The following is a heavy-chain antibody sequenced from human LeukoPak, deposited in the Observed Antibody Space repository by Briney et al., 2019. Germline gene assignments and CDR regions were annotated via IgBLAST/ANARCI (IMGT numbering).Heavy chain of an antibody. J-gene: IGHJ4*02. CDR3: ARMGIVGATWGGFDY. V-gene: IGHV3-23*01. D-gene: IGHD1-26*01. CDR2: ISTSGSST. CDR1: GFAFSSYA. Sequence: GGSLRLSCAASGFAFSSYAMTWVRQAPGKGLEWVSAISTSGSSTYYADSVKGRFTISRDNSQDTMYLQMNSLGAEDTAVYYCARMGIVGATWGGFDYWGQGTLVTVSS.